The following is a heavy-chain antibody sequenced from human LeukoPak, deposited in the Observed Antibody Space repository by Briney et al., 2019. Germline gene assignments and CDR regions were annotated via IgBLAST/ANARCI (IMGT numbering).Heavy chain of an antibody. CDR2: MNPNSGNT. V-gene: IGHV1-8*01. Sequence: GSVKVSCKASGYTFTSYDINWVRQATGQGLEWMGWMNPNSGNTGYAQKFQGRVTMTRNTSISTAYMELSSLRSEDTAVYYCARFYSTGIVGATTGGYWGQGTLVTVSS. D-gene: IGHD1-26*01. CDR1: GYTFTSYD. J-gene: IGHJ4*02. CDR3: ARFYSTGIVGATTGGY.